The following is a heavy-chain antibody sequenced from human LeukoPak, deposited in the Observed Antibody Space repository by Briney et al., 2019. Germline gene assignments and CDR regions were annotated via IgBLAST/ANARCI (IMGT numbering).Heavy chain of an antibody. D-gene: IGHD5/OR15-5a*01. CDR3: ARVNALFYDKVVEGGVYYYFDY. J-gene: IGHJ4*02. V-gene: IGHV4-59*01. CDR2: IYYSGST. Sequence: PSETLSLTCTVSGGSISSYYWSWIRQPPGKGLEWIGYIYYSGSTNYNPSLKSRVTISVDTSKNQFSLKLSSVTAADTAVYYCARVNALFYDKVVEGGVYYYFDYWGQGTLVTVSS. CDR1: GGSISSYY.